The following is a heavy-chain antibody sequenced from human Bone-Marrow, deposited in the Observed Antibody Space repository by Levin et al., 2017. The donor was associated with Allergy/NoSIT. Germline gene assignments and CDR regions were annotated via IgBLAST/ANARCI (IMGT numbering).Heavy chain of an antibody. CDR3: TDAIR. CDR2: ISVSGDDI. Sequence: LSLTCVASGSAFGEQYLNWIRQAPGKGLEWVAYISVSGDDIHYADSVRGRFTISRDNAANSLYLLMDSLRAEDTAVYYCTDAIRWGQGTMVTVSS. D-gene: IGHD2-2*01. J-gene: IGHJ4*02. V-gene: IGHV3-11*01. CDR1: GSAFGEQY.